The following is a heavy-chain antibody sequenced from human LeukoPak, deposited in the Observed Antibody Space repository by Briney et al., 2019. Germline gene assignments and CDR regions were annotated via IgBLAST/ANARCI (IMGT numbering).Heavy chain of an antibody. CDR1: GYTFTSSV. CDR2: ISAYNGNT. Sequence: GAPVKVSCKASGYTFTSSVISWGRQAPGHGLEWRGWISAYNGNTNYAQKLQGIVTMTTDTSTSTAYMELRSLRSDDTAVYYCAKDAHGYGSSWPFDYGGQGTLVTVSS. D-gene: IGHD6-13*01. J-gene: IGHJ4*02. V-gene: IGHV1-18*01. CDR3: AKDAHGYGSSWPFDY.